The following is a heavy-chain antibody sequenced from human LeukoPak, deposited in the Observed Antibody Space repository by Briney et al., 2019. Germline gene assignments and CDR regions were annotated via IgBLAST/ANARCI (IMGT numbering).Heavy chain of an antibody. D-gene: IGHD5-18*01. J-gene: IGHJ6*03. Sequence: SETLSLTCTVSGGSISSYYWSWIRQPPGKGLEWIGYIYYSGSTNYNPSPKSRVTISVDTSKNQFSLKLSSVTAADTAVYYCAGSVDTAMASMDVWGKGTTVTVSS. CDR1: GGSISSYY. CDR2: IYYSGST. CDR3: AGSVDTAMASMDV. V-gene: IGHV4-59*01.